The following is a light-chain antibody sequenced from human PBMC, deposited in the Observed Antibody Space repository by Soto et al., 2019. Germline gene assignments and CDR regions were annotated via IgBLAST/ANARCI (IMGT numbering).Light chain of an antibody. J-gene: IGLJ2*01. CDR3: SSYTSYNTLVL. CDR1: SSDVGAYNY. Sequence: QSALTQPASVSGSPGQPITISCTGTSSDVGAYNYVSWYQQHPGKAPKLMIYDVSNRPSGVSNRFSGSKSGNTASLTISGLQPEDEADYYCSSYTSYNTLVLFGGGTKLTVL. CDR2: DVS. V-gene: IGLV2-14*01.